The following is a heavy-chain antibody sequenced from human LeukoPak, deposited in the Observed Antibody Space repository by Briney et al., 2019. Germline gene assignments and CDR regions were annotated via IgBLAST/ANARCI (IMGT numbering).Heavy chain of an antibody. CDR2: ISAYNGNT. Sequence: ASVKVSCKASGYTFTSYGISWVRRAPGQGLEWMGWISAYNGNTNYAQKLQGRVTMTTDTSTSTAYMELRSLRSDDTAVYYCARDCSSTSCLGGRFDPWGQGTLVTVSS. V-gene: IGHV1-18*01. J-gene: IGHJ5*02. CDR3: ARDCSSTSCLGGRFDP. CDR1: GYTFTSYG. D-gene: IGHD2-2*01.